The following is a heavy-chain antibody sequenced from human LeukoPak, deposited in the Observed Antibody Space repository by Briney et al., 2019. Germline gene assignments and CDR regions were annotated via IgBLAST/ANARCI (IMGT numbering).Heavy chain of an antibody. D-gene: IGHD1-26*01. J-gene: IGHJ4*02. V-gene: IGHV1-2*02. Sequence: ASVKVSCKASGYTFTGYYMHWVRQAPGQGLEWMGWINPNSGGTNYAQKFQGRVTMTRYTAISTASMDLSMLRSDDTAVYYCARDRSRGGGGSYWDYFDYWGQGTLVTVSS. CDR3: ARDRSRGGGGSYWDYFDY. CDR1: GYTFTGYY. CDR2: INPNSGGT.